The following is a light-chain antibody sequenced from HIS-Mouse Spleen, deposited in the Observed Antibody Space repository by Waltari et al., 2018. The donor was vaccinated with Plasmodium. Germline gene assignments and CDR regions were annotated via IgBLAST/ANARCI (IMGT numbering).Light chain of an antibody. CDR1: SSDVGGYNY. V-gene: IGLV2-14*03. CDR2: DVS. Sequence: QSALTQPASVSGSPGQSITISCTGTSSDVGGYNYVSWYQQHPGKAPKLMIYDVSNRPSGGAKRVSGPKSGNTASLTISGLQAEDEADYYCSSYTSSSTLVFGGGTKLTVL. CDR3: SSYTSSSTLV. J-gene: IGLJ2*01.